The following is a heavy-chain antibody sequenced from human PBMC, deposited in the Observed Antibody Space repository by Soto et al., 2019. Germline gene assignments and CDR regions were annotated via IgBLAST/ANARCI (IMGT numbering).Heavy chain of an antibody. V-gene: IGHV4-34*01. CDR3: ARGGGWRWTQT. CDR2: ITPGGSA. CDR1: GGSLSGSA. J-gene: IGHJ4*02. D-gene: IGHD3-3*01. Sequence: ETLSLTCVVYGGSLSGSAWAGIRQLPGKGLEWIGEITPGGSAAYHPSLRRRVTISLDTSNNQISLELNLVTAADTGIYYCARGGGWRWTQTWGQGTLVTVSS.